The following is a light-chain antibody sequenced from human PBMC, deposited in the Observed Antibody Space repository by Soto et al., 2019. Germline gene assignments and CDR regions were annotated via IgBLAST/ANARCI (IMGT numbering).Light chain of an antibody. Sequence: EIVMTQPPATLSVSPGERATLSCRASQSVSSNLAWYQQKPGQAPRLLIHGASTRATGIPARFSGSGSGTEFTLTISSLQSEDFAVYYCQQYNNWPPLTFGGGTKVEIK. CDR1: QSVSSN. J-gene: IGKJ4*01. V-gene: IGKV3-15*01. CDR3: QQYNNWPPLT. CDR2: GAS.